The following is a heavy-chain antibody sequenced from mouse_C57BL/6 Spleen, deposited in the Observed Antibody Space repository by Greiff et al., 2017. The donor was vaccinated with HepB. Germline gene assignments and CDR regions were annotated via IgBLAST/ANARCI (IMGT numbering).Heavy chain of an antibody. V-gene: IGHV1-9*01. CDR2: ILPGSGST. CDR1: GYTFTGYW. Sequence: QVQLQQSGAELMKPGASVKLSCKAPGYTFTGYWIEWVKQRPGHGLEWIGEILPGSGSTNYNEKFKGKATFTADTSFNTAYMQLSSLTTEDSAIYYCARSPAYYSNYGYYFDYWGQGTTLTVSS. D-gene: IGHD2-5*01. CDR3: ARSPAYYSNYGYYFDY. J-gene: IGHJ2*01.